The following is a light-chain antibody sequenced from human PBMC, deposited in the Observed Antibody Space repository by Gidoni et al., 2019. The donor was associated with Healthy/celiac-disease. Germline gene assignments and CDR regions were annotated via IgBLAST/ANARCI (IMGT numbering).Light chain of an antibody. CDR3: QQNYSTRLT. CDR2: AAS. J-gene: IGKJ4*01. Sequence: DIQTTQSPSSLSASVGDRVTITRRASQGLSSYLHWYQQTPGKAPKLLIYAASSLQSGVPSRFSGSGSGTDCTLTISSMQPEDFATYYCQQNYSTRLTFGGGTKVEIK. V-gene: IGKV1-39*01. CDR1: QGLSSY.